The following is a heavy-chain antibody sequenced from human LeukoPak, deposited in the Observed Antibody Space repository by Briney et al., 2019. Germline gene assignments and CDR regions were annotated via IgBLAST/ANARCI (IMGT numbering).Heavy chain of an antibody. CDR2: ISSSSSNK. Sequence: GGSLRLSCAASGFTFSSYSMNWVRQAPGKGLEWLSYISSSSSNKYYADSVKGRFTISRDNAKNSLYLQMNSLRAEDTAVYYCAATDYYDSSGYDAFDVWGKGTTVTVSS. J-gene: IGHJ3*01. D-gene: IGHD3-22*01. V-gene: IGHV3-48*04. CDR3: AATDYYDSSGYDAFDV. CDR1: GFTFSSYS.